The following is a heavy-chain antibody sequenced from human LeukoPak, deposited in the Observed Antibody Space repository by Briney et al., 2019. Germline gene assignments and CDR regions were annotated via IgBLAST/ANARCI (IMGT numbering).Heavy chain of an antibody. CDR3: AKDITGSNLSMVDYYYGMDV. V-gene: IGHV3-9*01. Sequence: GGSLRLSCAASGFTFDDYAMHWVRQAPGKGLEWVSGISWNSGSIGYADSVKGRFTISRDNAKNSLYLQMNSLRAEDTALYYCAKDITGSNLSMVDYYYGMDVWGQGTTVTVSS. CDR1: GFTFDDYA. J-gene: IGHJ6*02. D-gene: IGHD4/OR15-4a*01. CDR2: ISWNSGSI.